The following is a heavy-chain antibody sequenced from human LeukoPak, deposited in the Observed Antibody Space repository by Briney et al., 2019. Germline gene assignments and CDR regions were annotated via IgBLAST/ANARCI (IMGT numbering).Heavy chain of an antibody. D-gene: IGHD4-11*01. Sequence: PSETLSLTCTVSGDSIRRYYWNWIRQPPGKGLEWIGYIYYSGTTNYNPSLKSRVTISVDTSKNQFSLKLSSVTAADTAVYYCARVATVTTLTNDYWGQGTLVTVSS. CDR2: IYYSGTT. CDR1: GDSIRRYY. V-gene: IGHV4-59*01. J-gene: IGHJ4*02. CDR3: ARVATVTTLTNDY.